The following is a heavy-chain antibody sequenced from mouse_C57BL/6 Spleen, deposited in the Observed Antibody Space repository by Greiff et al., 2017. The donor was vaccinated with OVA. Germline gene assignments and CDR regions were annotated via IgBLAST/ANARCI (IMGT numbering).Heavy chain of an antibody. CDR2: IDPANGNT. V-gene: IGHV14-3*01. CDR1: GFNIKNTY. CDR3: AFYYDYDGWYFDV. D-gene: IGHD2-4*01. J-gene: IGHJ1*03. Sequence: EVKLQQSVAELVRPGASVKLSCTASGFNIKNTYMHWVKQRPEQGLEWIGRIDPANGNTKYAPKFQGKATITADTSSNTAYLQLSSLTSEDTAIYYCAFYYDYDGWYFDVWGTGTTVTVSS.